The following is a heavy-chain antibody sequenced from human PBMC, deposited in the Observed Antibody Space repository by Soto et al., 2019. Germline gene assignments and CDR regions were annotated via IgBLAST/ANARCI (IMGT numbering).Heavy chain of an antibody. CDR1: GYTFTGYY. V-gene: IGHV1-2*04. Sequence: ASVKVSCKASGYTFTGYYMHWVRQAPGQGLEWMGWINPNSGGTNSAQKFQGWVTMARDTSISTAYMELSRLRSDDTAVYYCATSRVSIAVAGETEYYFDYWGQGTLVTVSS. CDR3: ATSRVSIAVAGETEYYFDY. J-gene: IGHJ4*02. CDR2: INPNSGGT. D-gene: IGHD6-19*01.